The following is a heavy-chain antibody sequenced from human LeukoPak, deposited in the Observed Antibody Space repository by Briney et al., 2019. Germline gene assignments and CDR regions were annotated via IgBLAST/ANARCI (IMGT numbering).Heavy chain of an antibody. CDR1: GFTFNRYA. J-gene: IGHJ4*02. D-gene: IGHD3-22*01. CDR2: IWYDGSNK. V-gene: IGHV3-30*02. CDR3: AKDERGYYDSSGFFGAIDY. Sequence: GGSLRLSCAASGFTFNRYAMHWVRQAPGKGLEWVAFIWYDGSNKYYADSVKGRFTVSRDNSKNTLYLQMNSLRVEDTAVYYCAKDERGYYDSSGFFGAIDYWGQGSLVSVSS.